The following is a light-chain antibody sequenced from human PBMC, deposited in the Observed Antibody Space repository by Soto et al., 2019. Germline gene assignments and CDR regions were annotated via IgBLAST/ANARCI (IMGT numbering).Light chain of an antibody. J-gene: IGKJ5*01. CDR3: QQYGSSPRT. CDR2: GAS. CDR1: QSVSSN. Sequence: EIVLTQSPATLSVSPGERATLSFRASQSVSSNLAWYQQMPGQAPRLLIYGASSRATGIPDSFSGSGSGTDFTLTISRLEPEDFAVYYCQQYGSSPRTFGQGTRLEIK. V-gene: IGKV3-20*01.